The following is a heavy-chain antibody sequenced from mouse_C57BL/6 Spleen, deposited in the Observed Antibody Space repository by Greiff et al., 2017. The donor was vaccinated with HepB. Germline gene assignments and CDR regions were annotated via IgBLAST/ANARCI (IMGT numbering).Heavy chain of an antibody. CDR3: VRETYYGSSSPFAY. CDR1: GFTFNTYA. V-gene: IGHV10-3*01. CDR2: IRSKSSNYAT. D-gene: IGHD1-1*01. Sequence: EVQGVESGGGLVQPKGSLKLSCAASGFTFNTYAMHWVRQAPGKGLEWVARIRSKSSNYATYYADSVKDRFTISRDDSQSMLYLQMNNLKTEDTAMYYCVRETYYGSSSPFAYWGQGTLVTVSA. J-gene: IGHJ3*01.